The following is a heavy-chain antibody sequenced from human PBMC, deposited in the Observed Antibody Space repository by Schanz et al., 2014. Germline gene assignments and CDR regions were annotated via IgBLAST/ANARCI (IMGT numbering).Heavy chain of an antibody. D-gene: IGHD5-12*01. CDR2: IYSSGST. Sequence: EVQLVASGGGLAQPGGSLRLSCAASGFTVSNSYIHWVRQAPGKGLEWVSTIYSSGSTYYADSVRGRFTISRDNAKNSLYLQMNSLRAEDTAVYYCARVDSGYDSHLYYYYYYMDVWGKGTTVTVFS. V-gene: IGHV3-53*01. J-gene: IGHJ6*03. CDR3: ARVDSGYDSHLYYYYYYMDV. CDR1: GFTVSNSY.